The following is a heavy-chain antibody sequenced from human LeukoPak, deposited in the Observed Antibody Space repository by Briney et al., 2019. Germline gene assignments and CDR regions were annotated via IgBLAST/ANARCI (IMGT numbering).Heavy chain of an antibody. CDR1: GFSFSDYY. J-gene: IGHJ6*02. CDR3: AKANVVNAFYYYYGMDV. V-gene: IGHV3-11*01. D-gene: IGHD3-22*01. Sequence: GGSLRLSCVASGFSFSDYYMSWIRQAPGKGLEWVSYIGSTIYYADSVKGRFTISRDSAKNSLYLQMNSLRAEDTALYYCAKANVVNAFYYYYGMDVWGQGTTVTVSS. CDR2: IGSTI.